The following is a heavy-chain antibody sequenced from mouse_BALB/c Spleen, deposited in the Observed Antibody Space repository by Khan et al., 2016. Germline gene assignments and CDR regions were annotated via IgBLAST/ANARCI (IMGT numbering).Heavy chain of an antibody. CDR1: GYTFTSYV. V-gene: IGHV1S136*01. D-gene: IGHD1-2*01. CDR3: SRGGTTARDAMDY. Sequence: VQLQQSGPELVKPGASVKMSCKASGYTFTSYVMHWVKQKPGQGLEWIGYINPYNDGTTYNEKFKGKATLTSAKSSSTAYMELSSLTSEDSAVYYCSRGGTTARDAMDYWGQRTSVTVSA. CDR2: INPYNDGT. J-gene: IGHJ4*01.